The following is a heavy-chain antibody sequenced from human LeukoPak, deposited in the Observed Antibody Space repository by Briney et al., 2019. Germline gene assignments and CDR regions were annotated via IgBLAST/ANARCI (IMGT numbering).Heavy chain of an antibody. D-gene: IGHD2-2*02. CDR1: GFTFTRYR. CDR2: INRRSNEI. Sequence: GGALRLSCPASGFTFTRYRMNWVRQAPGKGLEWLSAINRRSNEIYYVDSVKGRFTISRDNAKNSVNLQISGLRAEDTSGYYCTRDLYLYNDAFDVWGQGTRVIVSS. J-gene: IGHJ3*01. V-gene: IGHV3-21*01. CDR3: TRDLYLYNDAFDV.